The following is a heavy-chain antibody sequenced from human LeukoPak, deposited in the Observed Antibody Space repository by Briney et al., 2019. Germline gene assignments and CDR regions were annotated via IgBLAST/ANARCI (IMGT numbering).Heavy chain of an antibody. CDR2: IYYSGST. Sequence: SETLSLTCTVSGGSISSSSYYWGWIRQPPGKGLGWIGSIYYSGSTNYNPSLKSRVTISVDTSKNQFSLKLSSVTAADTAVYYCARGYSSGSPDYWGQGTLVTVSS. CDR1: GGSISSSSYY. J-gene: IGHJ4*02. CDR3: ARGYSSGSPDY. V-gene: IGHV4-39*07. D-gene: IGHD6-19*01.